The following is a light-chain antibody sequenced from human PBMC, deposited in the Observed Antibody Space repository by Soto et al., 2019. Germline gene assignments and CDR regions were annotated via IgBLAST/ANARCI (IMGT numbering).Light chain of an antibody. J-gene: IGKJ3*01. CDR1: QSVSSSY. CDR3: QQYGSSLFT. V-gene: IGKV3-20*01. CDR2: GAS. Sequence: TQSPGTLSLSPGERATLSCRASQSVSSSYLAWYQQKPGQAPRLLIYGASSRATGIPDRFSGSGSGTDFTLTISRLEPADFAVYYCQQYGSSLFTFGPGTKVDIK.